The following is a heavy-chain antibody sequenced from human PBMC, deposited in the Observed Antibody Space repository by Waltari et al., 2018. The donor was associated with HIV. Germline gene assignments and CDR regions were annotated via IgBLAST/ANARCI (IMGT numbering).Heavy chain of an antibody. D-gene: IGHD3-10*01. CDR3: ARSLWFAESSKGSFDY. J-gene: IGHJ4*02. Sequence: QVQLQQWGAGLLKHSETLSLTCAVYGGSFSGYYWRWIRQPPGKGMSWIGEINHSVRTNYNPYLKSRVTITVETSKNQFSLKLSSVTAADTAVYYCARSLWFAESSKGSFDYWGQGTLVTVAS. CDR1: GGSFSGYY. CDR2: INHSVRT. V-gene: IGHV4-34*01.